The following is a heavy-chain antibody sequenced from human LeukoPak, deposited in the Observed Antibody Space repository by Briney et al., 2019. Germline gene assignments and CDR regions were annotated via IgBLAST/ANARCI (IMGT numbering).Heavy chain of an antibody. CDR1: GFTFSSYA. V-gene: IGHV3-23*01. J-gene: IGHJ6*02. Sequence: PGGSLRLSCAASGFTFSSYAMSWVRQAPGKGLEWVSAISGSGGSTYYADSVKGRFTISRDNSKNTLYLQMNSLRAEDTAVYYCAKAAAGNPVNYYYGMDVWGQGTTVTVSS. CDR3: AKAAAGNPVNYYYGMDV. CDR2: ISGSGGST. D-gene: IGHD6-13*01.